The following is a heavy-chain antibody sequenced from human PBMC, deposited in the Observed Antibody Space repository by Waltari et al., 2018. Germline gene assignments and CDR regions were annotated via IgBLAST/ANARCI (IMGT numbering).Heavy chain of an antibody. D-gene: IGHD3-16*01. CDR1: GFDLYDYV. V-gene: IGHV3-9*01. CDR3: AASRGVYWYFDF. CDR2: VSWSGATV. Sequence: EVQLVESGGGLGQPGRSLRISCAAPGFDLYDYVMHWVRQVPGNGLELVSVVSWSGATVGYADSVNGRFATSRDNANNSLYLQMNSLRVEDTAFYYCAASRGVYWYFDFWGRGTLVSVSS. J-gene: IGHJ2*01.